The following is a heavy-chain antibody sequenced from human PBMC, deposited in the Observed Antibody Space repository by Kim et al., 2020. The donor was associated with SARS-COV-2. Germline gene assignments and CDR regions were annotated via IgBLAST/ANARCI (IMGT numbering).Heavy chain of an antibody. Sequence: SADSNYNADSVKGRFTISRDNSKNTLYLQMNSLRAEDTAVYYCVIRWGDYWGQGTLVTVSS. CDR2: SADSN. CDR3: VIRWGDY. D-gene: IGHD3-16*01. J-gene: IGHJ4*02. V-gene: IGHV3-53*01.